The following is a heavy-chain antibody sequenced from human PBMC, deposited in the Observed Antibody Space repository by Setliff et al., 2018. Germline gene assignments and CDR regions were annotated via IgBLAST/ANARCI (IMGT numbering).Heavy chain of an antibody. D-gene: IGHD2-15*01. V-gene: IGHV4-59*08. CDR2: VYYSGTA. J-gene: IGHJ5*02. Sequence: SETLSLTCNVSGASIRNFYWTWIRQPPGKGLEWIGYVYYSGTANYSPSLRSRLTISVDTSKNQISLNLTSVTAADTAVYYCGRGFSRIEGWGNWFDPWGQGILVTVSS. CDR1: GASIRNFY. CDR3: GRGFSRIEGWGNWFDP.